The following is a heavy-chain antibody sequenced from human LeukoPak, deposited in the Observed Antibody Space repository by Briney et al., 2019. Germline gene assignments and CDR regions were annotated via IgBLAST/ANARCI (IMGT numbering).Heavy chain of an antibody. J-gene: IGHJ5*02. CDR2: INHSGST. V-gene: IGHV4-34*01. Sequence: PSETLSLTCAVYGGSFSGYYWSWIRQPPGKGLEWIGEINHSGSTNYHPSLKRRVTISVDTSKNQFSLKLSSATASDTAVYYCARVFRGGYSYGSMGILWFDPWGQGTLVTVSS. D-gene: IGHD5-18*01. CDR1: GGSFSGYY. CDR3: ARVFRGGYSYGSMGILWFDP.